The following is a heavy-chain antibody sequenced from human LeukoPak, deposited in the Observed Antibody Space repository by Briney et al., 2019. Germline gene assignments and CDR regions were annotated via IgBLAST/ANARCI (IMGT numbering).Heavy chain of an antibody. V-gene: IGHV1-18*01. CDR1: GFTFTSSA. CDR3: ARGVWYFDL. CDR2: ISAYNGNT. J-gene: IGHJ2*01. Sequence: GASVKVSCKASGFTFTSSAITWVRRAPGQGLEWMGWISAYNGNTNYAQKLQGRVTMTTDTSTITAYMELRSLRSDDTAVYYCARGVWYFDLWGRGTLVTVSS.